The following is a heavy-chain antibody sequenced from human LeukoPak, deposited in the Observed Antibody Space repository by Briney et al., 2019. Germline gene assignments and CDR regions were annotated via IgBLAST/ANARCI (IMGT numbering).Heavy chain of an antibody. CDR3: ATIRAQTFDI. Sequence: GGSLRLSCAGSGFSFRSHWVNWVRQSPGKGLEWVANIKADGSDKYYVDSARGRFTVSRDNAKNSAFLQMNSLRAEDTAIYYCATIRAQTFDIWGQGTLVSVSS. CDR1: GFSFRSHW. D-gene: IGHD5-24*01. J-gene: IGHJ3*02. CDR2: IKADGSDK. V-gene: IGHV3-7*01.